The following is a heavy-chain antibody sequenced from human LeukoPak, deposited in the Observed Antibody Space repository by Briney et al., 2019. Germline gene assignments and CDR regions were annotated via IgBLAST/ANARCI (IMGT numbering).Heavy chain of an antibody. Sequence: SVKVSCKASGGTFSSYAISWVRQAPGQGLEWMGGFIPIFGTANYAQKFQGRVTITTDESTSTAYMELSSLRSEDTAVYYCARDSSRPYSSGWSTREYDYWGQGTLVTVSS. CDR1: GGTFSSYA. D-gene: IGHD6-19*01. CDR2: FIPIFGTA. V-gene: IGHV1-69*05. CDR3: ARDSSRPYSSGWSTREYDY. J-gene: IGHJ4*02.